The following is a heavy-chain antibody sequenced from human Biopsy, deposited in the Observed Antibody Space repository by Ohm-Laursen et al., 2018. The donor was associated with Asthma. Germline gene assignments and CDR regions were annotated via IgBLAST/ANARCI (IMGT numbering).Heavy chain of an antibody. V-gene: IGHV1-18*01. D-gene: IGHD3-10*01. CDR1: GYTFNSAG. J-gene: IGHJ6*02. Sequence: GSVKVSCKASGYTFNSAGITWVRQAPGQGLEWMGWISVYNGNTKVAQKLQDRVTMITDTSTSTAYMELRSLRSDDTAVYFCARAVDYSHYYGIDVWGQETTVTVS. CDR3: ARAVDYSHYYGIDV. CDR2: ISVYNGNT.